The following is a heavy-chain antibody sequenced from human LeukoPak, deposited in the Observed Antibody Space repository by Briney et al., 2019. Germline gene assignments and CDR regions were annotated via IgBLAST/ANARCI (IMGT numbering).Heavy chain of an antibody. Sequence: GGSLRLSCAASGFTFSSYGMHWVRQAPGKGLEWVAVISYDGSNKYYADSVKGRFTISRDNSKNTLYLEMNSLRAEDTAVYYCAKQHCSSTSCYPNYYYYYGMDVWGQGTTVTVSS. CDR3: AKQHCSSTSCYPNYYYYYGMDV. V-gene: IGHV3-30*18. J-gene: IGHJ6*02. CDR1: GFTFSSYG. D-gene: IGHD2-2*01. CDR2: ISYDGSNK.